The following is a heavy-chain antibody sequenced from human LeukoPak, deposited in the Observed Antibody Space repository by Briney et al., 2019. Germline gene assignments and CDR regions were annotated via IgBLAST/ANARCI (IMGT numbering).Heavy chain of an antibody. CDR2: IYSGGST. V-gene: IGHV3-53*01. CDR3: ARGGSYSSSASRFDY. J-gene: IGHJ4*02. Sequence: GGSLRLSCAASGFTVSSNYMSWVRQAPGKGLEWVSVIYSGGSTYYADSVKGRFTISRDNSKNTLYLQMNSLRAEDTAVYYCARGGSYSSSASRFDYWGQGTLVIVSS. CDR1: GFTVSSNY. D-gene: IGHD6-6*01.